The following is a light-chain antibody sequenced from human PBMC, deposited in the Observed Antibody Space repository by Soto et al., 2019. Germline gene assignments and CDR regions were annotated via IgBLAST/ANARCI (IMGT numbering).Light chain of an antibody. CDR3: SSYTSSSTVV. CDR1: SSDVGGYDY. CDR2: EVT. Sequence: QSALTQPPSASGSPGRSVTISCTGTSSDVGGYDYVSWFQQHPGKAPKLIIYEVTKRPSGVPDRFSASKSGNTASLTVSGLQAEDEADYYCSSYTSSSTVVFGGGTQLTVL. V-gene: IGLV2-8*01. J-gene: IGLJ2*01.